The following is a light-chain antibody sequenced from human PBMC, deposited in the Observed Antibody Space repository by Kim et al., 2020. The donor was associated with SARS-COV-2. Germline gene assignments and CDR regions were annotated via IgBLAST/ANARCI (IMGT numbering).Light chain of an antibody. CDR1: HSIRSSY. J-gene: IGKJ1*01. Sequence: PPGEGATLSCRASHSIRSSYLAWYQQKPGQAPRLLIYGASNRAAGIPGRFSGSGSGTDFTLTISRLEPEDFAVYYCQQYHGSPWTFGQGTKVDIK. V-gene: IGKV3-20*01. CDR2: GAS. CDR3: QQYHGSPWT.